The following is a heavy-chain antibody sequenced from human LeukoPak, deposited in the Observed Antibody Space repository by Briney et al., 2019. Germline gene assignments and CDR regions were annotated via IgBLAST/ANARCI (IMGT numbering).Heavy chain of an antibody. CDR2: INAGNGNT. J-gene: IGHJ4*02. CDR1: GYTFTSYA. Sequence: ASVKVSCKASGYTFTSYAMHWVRQAPGQRLEWMGWINAGNGNTKYSQKFQGRVTITRDTSASTAYMELSSLRSEDTAVYYCARPLGALWFGEFRGDFDYWGQGTLVTVSS. V-gene: IGHV1-3*01. CDR3: ARPLGALWFGEFRGDFDY. D-gene: IGHD3-10*01.